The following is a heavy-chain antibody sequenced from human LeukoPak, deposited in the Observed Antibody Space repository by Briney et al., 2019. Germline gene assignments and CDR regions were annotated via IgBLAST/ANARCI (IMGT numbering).Heavy chain of an antibody. Sequence: SETLSLTCSVSGDSISGHYWSWIRQSPGKGLEWIAYVHNSGSSNSNPSLKSRVTTSVDTSKNQFSLKLSSVTAADTAVYYCARGSTGQYDPWGQGILVTVSS. CDR3: ARGSTGQYDP. J-gene: IGHJ5*02. CDR2: VHNSGSS. CDR1: GDSISGHY. D-gene: IGHD1-14*01. V-gene: IGHV4-59*11.